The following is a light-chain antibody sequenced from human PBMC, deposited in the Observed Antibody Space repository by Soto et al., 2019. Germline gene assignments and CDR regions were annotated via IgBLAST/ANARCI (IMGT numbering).Light chain of an antibody. Sequence: EIVLTQSPGTLSLSPGERATLSCRASQSVSNNYLAWYQQKPGQAPRLLIYGASNRATGIPDRFSGSGSGTDFTLTISRLEPEDFAVYYCQQRSNWVTFGPGTKVDIK. CDR3: QQRSNWVT. CDR2: GAS. V-gene: IGKV3D-20*02. J-gene: IGKJ3*01. CDR1: QSVSNNY.